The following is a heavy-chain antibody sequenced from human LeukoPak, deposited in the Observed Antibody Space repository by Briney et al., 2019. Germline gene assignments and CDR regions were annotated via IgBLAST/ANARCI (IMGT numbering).Heavy chain of an antibody. CDR1: GGSISSSSYY. V-gene: IGHV4-39*01. Sequence: PSETLSLTCTVSGGSISSSSYYWGGIRQPPGKGLEWIGSIYYSGSTYYNPSLKSRVTISVDTSKNQFSLKLSSVTAADTAVYYCARLVWYYYDSSGYYRDCWGQGTLVTVSS. J-gene: IGHJ4*02. CDR2: IYYSGST. D-gene: IGHD3-22*01. CDR3: ARLVWYYYDSSGYYRDC.